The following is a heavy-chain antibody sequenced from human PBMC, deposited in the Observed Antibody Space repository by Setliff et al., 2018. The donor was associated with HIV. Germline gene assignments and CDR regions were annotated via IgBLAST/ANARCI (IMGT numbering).Heavy chain of an antibody. CDR1: GFTFSSYG. CDR3: AREDCSSGNCYYWYFDL. Sequence: GGSLRLSCAASGFTFSSYGMHWVRQAPGKGLEWVAVIWYDGSNKYYADSVKGRFTISRDNAKNSLYLQMNSLRAEDAALYYCAREDCSSGNCYYWYFDLWGRGTLVTVSS. D-gene: IGHD2-15*01. J-gene: IGHJ2*01. CDR2: IWYDGSNK. V-gene: IGHV3-33*08.